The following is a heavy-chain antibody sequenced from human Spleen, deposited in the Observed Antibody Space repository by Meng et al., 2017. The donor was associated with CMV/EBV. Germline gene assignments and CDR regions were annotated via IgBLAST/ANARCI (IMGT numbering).Heavy chain of an antibody. J-gene: IGHJ5*02. CDR1: GFTFSSYW. D-gene: IGHD3-10*01. V-gene: IGHV3-7*01. CDR3: ARDRRYYGSGSVGWFDP. Sequence: GESLKISCAASGFTFSSYWMSWVRQAPGKGLEWVANIKQDGSEKYYVDSVKGRFTISRDNAKNSLYLRMNSLRAEDTAVYYCARDRRYYGSGSVGWFDPWGQGTLVTVSS. CDR2: IKQDGSEK.